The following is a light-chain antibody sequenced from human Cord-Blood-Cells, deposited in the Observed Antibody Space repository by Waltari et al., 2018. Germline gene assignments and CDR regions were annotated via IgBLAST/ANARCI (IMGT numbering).Light chain of an antibody. Sequence: ELVLTPSPDTLSLSPGERAPLSCRASQSVSSSYLAWYQQKPGQAPRLLIYGASSRATGIPDRFSGSGSGTDFTLTISRLEPEDFAVYYCQQYGSSLLTFGGGTKVEIK. CDR1: QSVSSSY. CDR3: QQYGSSLLT. J-gene: IGKJ4*01. CDR2: GAS. V-gene: IGKV3-20*01.